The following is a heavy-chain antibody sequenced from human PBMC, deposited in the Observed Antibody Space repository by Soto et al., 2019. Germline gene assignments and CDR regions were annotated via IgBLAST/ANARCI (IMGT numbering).Heavy chain of an antibody. Sequence: SETLSLTCTVSGGSISGYYWSWIRQPPGKGLEWIGYIYFSGGTNYNPSLESLVTISVDTSKNQLSLMLTSVTASDTAVYYCARYQQYFQHWGQGTLVTVSS. V-gene: IGHV4-4*08. CDR1: GGSISGYY. CDR3: ARYQQYFQH. CDR2: IYFSGGT. J-gene: IGHJ1*01.